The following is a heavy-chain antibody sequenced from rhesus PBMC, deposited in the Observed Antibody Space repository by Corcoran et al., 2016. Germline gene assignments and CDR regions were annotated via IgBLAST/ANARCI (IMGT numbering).Heavy chain of an antibody. Sequence: QVQLQESGPGLVKPSETLSPTCAVSGASIRSYRRSGVRQPPGKGLEWVGEISGAGGSTYYNPSLKSRVTISKDASNNQFSLKMTSVTAADTAVYYWARGVGASGISGWFWGQGVLVTVSS. V-gene: IGHV4-80*01. D-gene: IGHD6-31*01. J-gene: IGHJ4*01. CDR2: ISGAGGST. CDR3: ARGVGASGISGWF. CDR1: GASIRSYR.